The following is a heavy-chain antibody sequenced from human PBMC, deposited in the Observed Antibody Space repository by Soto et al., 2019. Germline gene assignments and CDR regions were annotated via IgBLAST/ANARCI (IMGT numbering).Heavy chain of an antibody. CDR1: GGSISSYY. Sequence: QVQLQESGPGLVKPSETLSLTCTVSGGSISSYYWSWIRQPPGKGLEWIGYIYYSGSTNYNPSLKSRVTISVDTSTNQFSLKLSSVTAADTAVYYCARDSGDSNWYFDLWGRGTLVTVSS. CDR2: IYYSGST. D-gene: IGHD4-17*01. CDR3: ARDSGDSNWYFDL. V-gene: IGHV4-59*01. J-gene: IGHJ2*01.